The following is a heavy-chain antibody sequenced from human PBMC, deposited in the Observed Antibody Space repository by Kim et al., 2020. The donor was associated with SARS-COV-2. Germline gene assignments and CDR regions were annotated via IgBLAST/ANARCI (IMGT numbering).Heavy chain of an antibody. Sequence: GGSLRLSCAASEFTFSSYAMNWVRQDPGKGLEWVSVISASGDRIFYANSVKGRFTISRDNSKNTLYLQMNSLRAEDTALYYCAKGNTASCYSGVDVWGQGTTVAVSS. CDR2: ISASGDRI. CDR1: EFTFSSYA. D-gene: IGHD2-2*01. J-gene: IGHJ6*02. V-gene: IGHV3-23*01. CDR3: AKGNTASCYSGVDV.